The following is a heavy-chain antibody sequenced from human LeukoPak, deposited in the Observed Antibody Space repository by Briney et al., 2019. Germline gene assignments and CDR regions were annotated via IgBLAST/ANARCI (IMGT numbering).Heavy chain of an antibody. J-gene: IGHJ4*02. D-gene: IGHD1-14*01. CDR2: YSQGDSNT. Sequence: GGSLKISFKGPGYRFLGYWFAWVRQLPGKGLEWLGIYSQGDSNTRYSPSCEGQVTMSADKSISTTYLQRSSPKASDTAMYYWARGRGGTVITNFDYWGQGTLVTVSS. V-gene: IGHV5-51*01. CDR1: GYRFLGYW. CDR3: ARGRGGTVITNFDY.